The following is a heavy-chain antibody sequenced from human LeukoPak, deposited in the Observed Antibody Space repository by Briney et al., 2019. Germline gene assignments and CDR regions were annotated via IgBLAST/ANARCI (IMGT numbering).Heavy chain of an antibody. CDR3: AGHGYSSGWYGPPYFDY. J-gene: IGHJ4*02. D-gene: IGHD6-19*01. Sequence: SETLSLTCTVSGGSISSSSYYWGWVRPPPGKGREWVGSIYYSGRTYYNPSLKSPLTISVHTSKNQFSLKLSSVTAADTAVYYCAGHGYSSGWYGPPYFDYWGQGTLVTVSS. CDR1: GGSISSSSYY. CDR2: IYYSGRT. V-gene: IGHV4-39*01.